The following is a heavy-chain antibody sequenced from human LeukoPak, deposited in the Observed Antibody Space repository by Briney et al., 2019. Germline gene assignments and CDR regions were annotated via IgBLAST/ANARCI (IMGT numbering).Heavy chain of an antibody. V-gene: IGHV4-39*01. CDR2: IYYSGST. J-gene: IGHJ3*02. Sequence: PSETLSLTCTVSGGSISSSSYYWGWIRQPPGKGLEWIGSIYYSGSTYYNPSLKSRVTISVDTSKNQFSLKLSSVTAADTAVYYCARPGGWLQLQGRWGAFDIWGRGTMVTVSS. CDR1: GGSISSSSYY. CDR3: ARPGGWLQLQGRWGAFDI. D-gene: IGHD5-24*01.